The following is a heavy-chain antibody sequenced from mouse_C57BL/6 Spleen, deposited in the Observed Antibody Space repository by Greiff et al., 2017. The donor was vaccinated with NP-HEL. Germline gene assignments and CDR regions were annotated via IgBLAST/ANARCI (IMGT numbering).Heavy chain of an antibody. CDR1: GFTFSSYG. CDR2: ISSGGSYT. V-gene: IGHV5-6*01. CDR3: ARQEGWEWFAY. J-gene: IGHJ3*01. Sequence: EVHLVESGGDLVKPGGSLKLSCAASGFTFSSYGMSWVRQTPDKRLEWVATISSGGSYTYYPDSVKGRFTISRDNAKNTLYLQMSSLKSEDTAMYYCARQEGWEWFAYWGQGTLVTVSA. D-gene: IGHD3-3*01.